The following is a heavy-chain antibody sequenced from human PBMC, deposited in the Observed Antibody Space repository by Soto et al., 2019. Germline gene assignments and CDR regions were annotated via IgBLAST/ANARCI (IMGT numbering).Heavy chain of an antibody. CDR3: ARDISYCISTSCYGPFDY. CDR2: ISSSSSYI. V-gene: IGHV3-21*01. D-gene: IGHD2-2*01. CDR1: GFTFSSND. Sequence: GGSLRLSCAAAGFTFSSNDMNWVRQAPGKGLEWVSSISSSSSYIYYADSVKGRFTISRDNAKNSLYLQMNSLRAEDTAVYYCARDISYCISTSCYGPFDYWGQGTLVTVSS. J-gene: IGHJ4*02.